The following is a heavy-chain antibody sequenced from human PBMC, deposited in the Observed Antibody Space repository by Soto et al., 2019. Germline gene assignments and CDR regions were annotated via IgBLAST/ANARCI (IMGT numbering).Heavy chain of an antibody. J-gene: IGHJ5*02. CDR2: IDPSDSYT. V-gene: IGHV5-10-1*01. Sequence: GESLKISCKGSGYSFTSYWISWVRQMPGKGLEWMGRIDPSDSYTNYSPSFQGHVTISADKSISTAYLQWSSLKASDTAMYYCARSITAYRSGGSCYSLHVSFDPWGQGTLVTVSS. CDR3: ARSITAYRSGGSCYSLHVSFDP. CDR1: GYSFTSYW. D-gene: IGHD2-15*01.